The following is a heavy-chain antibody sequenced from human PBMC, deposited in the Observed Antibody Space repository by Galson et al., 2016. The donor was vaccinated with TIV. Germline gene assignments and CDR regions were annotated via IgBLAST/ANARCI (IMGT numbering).Heavy chain of an antibody. V-gene: IGHV4-31*03. J-gene: IGHJ4*02. Sequence: LSLTCTVSGASITSGGNYWSWIRQHPGKGLEWIGYIYYRGSTYYNPSLKSRVTISIDTSKNQFSLKLSSVTAADTAIYYCAGDVTLDYWGQGTLVTVSS. CDR3: AGDVTLDY. D-gene: IGHD4-23*01. CDR1: GASITSGGNY. CDR2: IYYRGST.